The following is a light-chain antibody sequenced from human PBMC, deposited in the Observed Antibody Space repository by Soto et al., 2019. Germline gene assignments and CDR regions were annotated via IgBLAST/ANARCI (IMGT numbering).Light chain of an antibody. CDR1: SSDVGGYNY. Sequence: QSALTQPASVSGSPGQSITISCTGTSSDVGGYNYVSWYQQHPGKAPKLMIYDVTNRPSGVSDRFSGSKSGNTASLTISGLQAEDEADYFCSSYTRSNSWVFGGGTQLTVL. V-gene: IGLV2-14*03. CDR3: SSYTRSNSWV. CDR2: DVT. J-gene: IGLJ3*02.